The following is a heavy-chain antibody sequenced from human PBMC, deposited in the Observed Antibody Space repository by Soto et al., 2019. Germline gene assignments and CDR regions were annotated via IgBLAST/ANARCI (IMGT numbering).Heavy chain of an antibody. CDR3: ARDLSGPLDY. CDR1: GFTFSNYG. CDR2: IWYDGSNK. V-gene: IGHV3-33*01. J-gene: IGHJ4*02. Sequence: GGSLRISCAASGFTFSNYGMHWVRQAPGKGLDWVALIWYDGSNKYYADSVKGRFTISRDTSKNALYLQMNTLRAEDTSVYYCARDLSGPLDYWGQGTMVTVSS. D-gene: IGHD3-16*02.